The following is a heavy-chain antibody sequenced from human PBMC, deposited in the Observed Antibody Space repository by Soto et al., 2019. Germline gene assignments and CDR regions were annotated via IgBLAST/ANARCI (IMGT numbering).Heavy chain of an antibody. D-gene: IGHD4-17*01. CDR1: GFTFSSYW. J-gene: IGHJ3*02. Sequence: GGSLRLSCAASGFTFSSYWMSWVRQAPGKGLEWVANIKQDGSEKYYVDSVKGRFTISRDNAKNSLYLQMNSLRAEDTAVYYCASPRVGDYPGDAFDIWGQGTMVTVSS. CDR2: IKQDGSEK. V-gene: IGHV3-7*05. CDR3: ASPRVGDYPGDAFDI.